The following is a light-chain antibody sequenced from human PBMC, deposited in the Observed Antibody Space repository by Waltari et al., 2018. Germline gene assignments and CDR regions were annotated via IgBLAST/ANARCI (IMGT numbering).Light chain of an antibody. V-gene: IGLV2-14*01. CDR3: SSYISSSTPWV. J-gene: IGLJ3*02. CDR2: DVR. CDR1: KSDFGDYNH. Sequence: QSALTQPASVSGSPGQSITISCTGTKSDFGDYNHVSWYQQHPGKDPKVIIYDVRYRPSGVSNRFSGSKSGNTASLTISGLQAEDEGNYYCSSYISSSTPWVFGGGTKLTVL.